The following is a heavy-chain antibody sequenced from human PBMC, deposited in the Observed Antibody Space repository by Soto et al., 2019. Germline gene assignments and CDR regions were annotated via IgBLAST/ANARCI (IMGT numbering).Heavy chain of an antibody. J-gene: IGHJ3*02. CDR3: AKLKGTVTTAFVI. Sequence: EVQLLESGGGLVQPGGSLRLSCAASGFTFSSYAMSWVRQAPGKGLEWVSVISGGTISTYDADSVKGRFTISRDNSKNTLYLQMNSLRAEDTAVYYCAKLKGTVTTAFVIWGQGTMVTVSS. CDR1: GFTFSSYA. V-gene: IGHV3-23*01. D-gene: IGHD4-17*01. CDR2: ISGGTIST.